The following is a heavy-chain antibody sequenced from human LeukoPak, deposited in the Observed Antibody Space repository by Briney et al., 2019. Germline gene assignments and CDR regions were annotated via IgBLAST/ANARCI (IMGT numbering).Heavy chain of an antibody. Sequence: SETLSLTCVVYGGSFSGYYWSWIRQPPGKGLEWLGEIDQSGTTNYNPSLKSRVTISIDTSKKQFSLTLTSVPAAGTAVYYCARVPHYYFGYGYFDTWGQGTRVTVSS. CDR2: IDQSGTT. CDR3: ARVPHYYFGYGYFDT. V-gene: IGHV4-34*01. J-gene: IGHJ4*02. CDR1: GGSFSGYY. D-gene: IGHD3-10*01.